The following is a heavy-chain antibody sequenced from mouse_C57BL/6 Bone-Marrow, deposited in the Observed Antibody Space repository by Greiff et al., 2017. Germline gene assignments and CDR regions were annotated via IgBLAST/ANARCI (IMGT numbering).Heavy chain of an antibody. CDR3: AINYVYFDY. V-gene: IGHV7-3*01. CDR2: IRNKANGYTT. D-gene: IGHD2-1*01. CDR1: GFTFTDYY. Sequence: EVKLVESGGGLVQPGGSLSLSCAASGFTFTDYYMSWVRQPPGKALEWLGFIRNKANGYTTEYSASVKGRFTISRDNSQSILYLQMNALRAEDSATYYCAINYVYFDYWGQGTTLTVSS. J-gene: IGHJ2*01.